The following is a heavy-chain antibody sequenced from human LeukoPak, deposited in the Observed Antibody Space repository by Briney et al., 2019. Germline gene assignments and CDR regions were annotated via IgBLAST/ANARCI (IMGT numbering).Heavy chain of an antibody. Sequence: ASVKFSCKVSGYTLTELSMHWVRQAPGKGLEWMGGFDPEDGETIYAQKFQGRVTMTEDTSTDTAYVELSSLRSEDTAVYYCATFLLFTGTTRSFDYWGQGTLVTVSS. CDR1: GYTLTELS. CDR3: ATFLLFTGTTRSFDY. V-gene: IGHV1-24*01. D-gene: IGHD1-7*01. J-gene: IGHJ4*02. CDR2: FDPEDGET.